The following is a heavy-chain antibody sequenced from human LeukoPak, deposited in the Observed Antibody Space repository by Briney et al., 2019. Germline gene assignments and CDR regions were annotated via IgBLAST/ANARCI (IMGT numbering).Heavy chain of an antibody. V-gene: IGHV3-23*01. D-gene: IGHD6-19*01. CDR2: ISGSGGST. J-gene: IGHJ4*02. Sequence: GGSLRLSCAASGFTFSSYAMSWVRQAPGKGLEWVSAISGSGGSTYYADSVKGRFTIFRDNAKNSLYLQMSSLRAEDTAVYYCARDPRIAVTWGQGTLVTVSS. CDR3: ARDPRIAVT. CDR1: GFTFSSYA.